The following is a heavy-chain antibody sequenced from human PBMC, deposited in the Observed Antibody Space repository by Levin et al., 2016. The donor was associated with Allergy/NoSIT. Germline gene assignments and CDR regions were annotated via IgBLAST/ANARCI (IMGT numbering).Heavy chain of an antibody. D-gene: IGHD3-3*01. CDR3: AYTKTSLGGIINSAFGV. CDR1: GFSLTTSGVG. Sequence: SGPTLVKPTQTLTLTCTCSGFSLTTSGVGVGWIRQPPGQALEWLALFYWDDDKRYSPSLATRLTLTKDTSKNQLVLTLTNVDPVDTGTYYCAYTKTSLGGIINSAFGVWGQGTMVTVSS. V-gene: IGHV2-5*02. J-gene: IGHJ3*01. CDR2: FYWDDDK.